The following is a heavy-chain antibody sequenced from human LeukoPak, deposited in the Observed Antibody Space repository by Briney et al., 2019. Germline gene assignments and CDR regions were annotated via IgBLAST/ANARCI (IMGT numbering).Heavy chain of an antibody. CDR1: GYTFTDYF. V-gene: IGHV1-2*02. CDR3: ARGEPLTYYYGSGSYPSFDH. D-gene: IGHD3-10*01. J-gene: IGHJ4*02. CDR2: INPNSGGT. Sequence: ASVKVSCKASGYTFTDYFMHWVRQAPGQGLEWVGWINPNSGGTNSAQKFQGRVTMTRDTSISTAYMELSRLRSDDTAVYYCARGEPLTYYYGSGSYPSFDHWGQGTLVTVSS.